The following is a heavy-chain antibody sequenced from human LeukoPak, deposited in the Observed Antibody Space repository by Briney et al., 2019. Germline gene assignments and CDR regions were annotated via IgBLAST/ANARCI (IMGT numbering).Heavy chain of an antibody. CDR1: GYTFTNYD. Sequence: ASVKVSCKASGYTFTNYDINWVRQATGQGLEWMGWMNPNSGNTGYAQKFQGRVTMTRNTSINTAYMELSSLTSEDTAVYYCALEKYYYDSSGYRAEYFDLWGRGTLVTVSS. V-gene: IGHV1-8*01. CDR3: ALEKYYYDSSGYRAEYFDL. CDR2: MNPNSGNT. D-gene: IGHD3-22*01. J-gene: IGHJ2*01.